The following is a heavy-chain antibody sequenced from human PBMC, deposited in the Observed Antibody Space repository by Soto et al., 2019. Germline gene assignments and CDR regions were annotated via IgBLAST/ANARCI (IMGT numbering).Heavy chain of an antibody. D-gene: IGHD3-10*01. CDR1: GFTFTTYA. CDR3: AKRHGSGSYYNFDY. Sequence: GSLRLSCVASGFTFTTYAMSWVRQAPGKGLDWVSTISGSGDNTYYADSVKGRFTISRDNSKNTLYLQMNSLRVEDMAVYYCAKRHGSGSYYNFDYWGLGTLVTVSS. CDR2: ISGSGDNT. V-gene: IGHV3-23*01. J-gene: IGHJ4*02.